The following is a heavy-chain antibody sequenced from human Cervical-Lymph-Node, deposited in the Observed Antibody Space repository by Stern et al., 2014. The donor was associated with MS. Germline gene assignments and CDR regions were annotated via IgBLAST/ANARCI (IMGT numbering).Heavy chain of an antibody. J-gene: IGHJ6*02. D-gene: IGHD2-2*01. CDR1: GYTFTGYY. Sequence: QVQLVQSGAEVKKPGASVKVSCKASGYTFTGYYMHWVRQAPGQGLEWMGWINPNSGGTNYAQKFQGRVTMTRDTSISTAYMELSRLRSDDTAVYYCARDHCSSNDCYEYHYYGMDVWGQGTTVTVSS. CDR3: ARDHCSSNDCYEYHYYGMDV. CDR2: INPNSGGT. V-gene: IGHV1-2*02.